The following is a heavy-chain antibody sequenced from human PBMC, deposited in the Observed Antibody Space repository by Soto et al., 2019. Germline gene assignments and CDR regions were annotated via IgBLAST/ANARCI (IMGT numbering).Heavy chain of an antibody. CDR1: GFTFSSYW. D-gene: IGHD2-15*01. V-gene: IGHV3-7*01. J-gene: IGHJ4*02. CDR3: ARVGVVVVAGGVNFDY. Sequence: GGSLRLSCAASGFTFSSYWMSWVRQAPGKGLEWVANIKQDGSEKYYVDSVKGRFTFSRENAKNSLYLQMNSLRAEDTAGYYCARVGVVVVAGGVNFDYWGQGTLVTVSS. CDR2: IKQDGSEK.